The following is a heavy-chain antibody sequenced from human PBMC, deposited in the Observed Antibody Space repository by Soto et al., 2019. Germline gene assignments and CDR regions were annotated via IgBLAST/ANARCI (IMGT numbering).Heavy chain of an antibody. J-gene: IGHJ6*02. V-gene: IGHV3-23*01. CDR2: ISGSGGST. D-gene: IGHD6-13*01. CDR3: ALGSSSSRRYYYYGMDV. Sequence: EVQLLESGGGLVQPGGSLRLSCAASGFTFSSYAMSWVRQAPGKGLEWVSAISGSGGSTYYADSVKGRFTISRDNSKSTLYLQMNSLRAEDTAVYYCALGSSSSRRYYYYGMDVWGQGTTVTVSS. CDR1: GFTFSSYA.